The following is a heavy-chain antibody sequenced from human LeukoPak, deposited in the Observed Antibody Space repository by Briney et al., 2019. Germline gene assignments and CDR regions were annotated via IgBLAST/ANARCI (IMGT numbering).Heavy chain of an antibody. CDR2: IIPILGIA. CDR3: ARLSMGDAFDI. Sequence: ASVKVSCKASGGTFSSYAISWVRQAPGQGLEWMGRIIPILGIANYAQKFQGRVTITADKSTSTAYMELGSLRSEDTAVYYCARLSMGDAFDIWGQGTMVTVSS. D-gene: IGHD2/OR15-2a*01. V-gene: IGHV1-69*04. J-gene: IGHJ3*02. CDR1: GGTFSSYA.